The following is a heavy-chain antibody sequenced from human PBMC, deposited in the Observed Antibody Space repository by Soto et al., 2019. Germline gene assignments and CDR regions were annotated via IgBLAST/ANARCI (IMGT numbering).Heavy chain of an antibody. J-gene: IGHJ5*02. CDR1: GASISGYY. V-gene: IGHV4-59*01. CDR2: IYYSGST. Sequence: SETLSLTCTVSGASISGYYWNWIRQPPGKGLEWIGYIYYSGSTNYNPSLKSRVTISLDTSKNQFSLKLSSVTAADTAVYYCARAKLGYCSGGSCYPNWFDPWGQGTLVTVSS. D-gene: IGHD2-15*01. CDR3: ARAKLGYCSGGSCYPNWFDP.